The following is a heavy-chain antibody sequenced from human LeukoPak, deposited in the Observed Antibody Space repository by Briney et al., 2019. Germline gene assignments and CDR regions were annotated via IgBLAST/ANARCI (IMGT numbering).Heavy chain of an antibody. CDR3: ARVVTPYYYDSSGYYSRPLNY. J-gene: IGHJ4*02. D-gene: IGHD3-22*01. V-gene: IGHV1-69*13. Sequence: SVKVSCKASGGSFSSYAISWVRQAPGQGLEWMGGITPMFGTANYAQKFQGRVTITADESTSTAYMELSSLRSEDTAVYYCARVVTPYYYDSSGYYSRPLNYWGQGTLVTVSS. CDR2: ITPMFGTA. CDR1: GGSFSSYA.